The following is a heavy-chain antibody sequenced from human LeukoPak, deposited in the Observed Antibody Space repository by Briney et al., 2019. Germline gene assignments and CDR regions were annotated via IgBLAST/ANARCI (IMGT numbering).Heavy chain of an antibody. CDR3: AKQFQIGVNYLDY. Sequence: GGSLRLSCAASGFIFSSYWMHWVRHAPGKGLAWVSRINTDGSSTSYADSVKGRFTISRDNAKNTLYLEMNSLGAEDTAVYYCAKQFQIGVNYLDYWGQGTPVTVSS. D-gene: IGHD3-22*01. V-gene: IGHV3-74*01. J-gene: IGHJ4*02. CDR1: GFIFSSYW. CDR2: INTDGSST.